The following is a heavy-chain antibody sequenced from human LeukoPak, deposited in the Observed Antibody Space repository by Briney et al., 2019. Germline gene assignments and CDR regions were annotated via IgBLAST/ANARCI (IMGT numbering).Heavy chain of an antibody. CDR2: ISYDGSNK. Sequence: SGGSLRLSCAASGFTFSSYGVHWVRQAPGKGREWVAVISYDGSNKNYADSVKGRFTISRDNSKNTLYLQMNSLRAEDTAVCYCAKDSLDIVVVPAAIPHYYYYGMDVWGQGTTVTVSS. CDR1: GFTFSSYG. CDR3: AKDSLDIVVVPAAIPHYYYYGMDV. D-gene: IGHD2-2*02. J-gene: IGHJ6*02. V-gene: IGHV3-30*18.